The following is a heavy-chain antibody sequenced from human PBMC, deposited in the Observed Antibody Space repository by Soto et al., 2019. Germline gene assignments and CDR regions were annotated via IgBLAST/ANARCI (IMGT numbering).Heavy chain of an antibody. D-gene: IGHD2-2*01. V-gene: IGHV3-33*01. J-gene: IGHJ6*02. CDR3: ARDLMPSTSFLYYYYYGMDV. CDR2: IWYDGSNK. CDR1: GFTFSSYG. Sequence: VGSLRLSCAASGFTFSSYGMHWVRQAPGKGLEWVAVIWYDGSNKYYADSVKGRFTISRDNSKNTLYLQMNSLRAEDTAVYYCARDLMPSTSFLYYYYYGMDVWGQGTTVTVSS.